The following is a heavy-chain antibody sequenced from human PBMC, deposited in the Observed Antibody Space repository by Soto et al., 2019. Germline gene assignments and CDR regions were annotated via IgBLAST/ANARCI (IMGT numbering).Heavy chain of an antibody. CDR3: AKDLKSSGSNYDYGMDV. V-gene: IGHV3-9*01. CDR1: GFTFDDYG. J-gene: IGHJ6*02. CDR2: ISWNSGSR. Sequence: EVQLVESGGGLVQPGRSLRLSCAASGFTFDDYGMHWVRQGPGKGLEWVSGISWNSGSRGYADSVKGRFTISRDNAKNSLYRQMNSLRAEDTALYYCAKDLKSSGSNYDYGMDVWGQGTTVTVSS. D-gene: IGHD3-10*01.